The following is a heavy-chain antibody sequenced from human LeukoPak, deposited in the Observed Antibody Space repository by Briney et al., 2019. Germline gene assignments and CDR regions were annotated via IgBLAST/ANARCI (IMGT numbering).Heavy chain of an antibody. J-gene: IGHJ4*02. V-gene: IGHV3-11*06. Sequence: PGGSLRLSCAASGFTFSDYYMSWIRQAPGKGLEWVSCISSSSSYTNYADSVKGRFTISRDNAKNSLYMQMNSLRAEDTAVYYCARVSGSGFSDYWGQGTLVTVSS. CDR1: GFTFSDYY. D-gene: IGHD3-10*01. CDR3: ARVSGSGFSDY. CDR2: ISSSSSYT.